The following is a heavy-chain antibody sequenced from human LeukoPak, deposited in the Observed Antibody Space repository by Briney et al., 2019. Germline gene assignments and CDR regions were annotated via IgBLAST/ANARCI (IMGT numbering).Heavy chain of an antibody. V-gene: IGHV1-8*01. CDR3: VRSLRNSYIYY. CDR1: GYTFISYD. Sequence: ASVKVSCKASGYTFISYDINWVRQATGQGLEWLGWMNPNSGDTGYAQKFQGRVTMTRNTSIGTAYVELSSLTSEDTAVYYCVRSLRNSYIYYWGQGTLVAASS. CDR2: MNPNSGDT. D-gene: IGHD3-16*01. J-gene: IGHJ4*02.